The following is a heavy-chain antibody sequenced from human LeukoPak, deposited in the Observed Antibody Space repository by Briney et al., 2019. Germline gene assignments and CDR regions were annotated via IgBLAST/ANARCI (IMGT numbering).Heavy chain of an antibody. Sequence: GGSLRLSCAASGFTFSGSAMHWVRQPSGKGLEWVGRIRSKANSYATAYAASVKGRFTISRDDSKNTAYLQMNSLKTEDTAVYYCTSRGYSYGSPSYYFDYWAREPWSPSPQ. CDR1: GFTFSGSA. CDR2: IRSKANSYAT. V-gene: IGHV3-73*01. CDR3: TSRGYSYGSPSYYFDY. J-gene: IGHJ4*02. D-gene: IGHD5-18*01.